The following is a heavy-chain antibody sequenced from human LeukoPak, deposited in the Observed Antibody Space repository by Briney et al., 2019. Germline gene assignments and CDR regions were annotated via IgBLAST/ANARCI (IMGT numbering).Heavy chain of an antibody. J-gene: IGHJ4*02. D-gene: IGHD3-22*01. CDR3: AGTTYYYDSSGYYFLDY. CDR2: IYTSGST. CDR1: GDSIRSYY. Sequence: SETLSLICTVSGDSIRSYYWSWIRQPAGKGLEWIGRIYTSGSTNYNPSLQNRVTMSVDTSKNQFSLKLSSVTAADTAVYYCAGTTYYYDSSGYYFLDYWGQGTLVTVSS. V-gene: IGHV4-4*07.